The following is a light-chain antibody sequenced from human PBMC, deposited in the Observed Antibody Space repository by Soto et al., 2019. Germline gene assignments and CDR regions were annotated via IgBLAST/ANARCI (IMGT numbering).Light chain of an antibody. Sequence: AIRMTQSPSSFSASTGDRGTITCRASQGISSYLAWYQQKPGKAPKLLIYAASTLQSGVPSRFSGSGSGTDFTLTISCLQSEDFATYYCQKYYSYPPWTFGQGTKVEIK. CDR1: QGISSY. J-gene: IGKJ1*01. CDR3: QKYYSYPPWT. V-gene: IGKV1-8*01. CDR2: AAS.